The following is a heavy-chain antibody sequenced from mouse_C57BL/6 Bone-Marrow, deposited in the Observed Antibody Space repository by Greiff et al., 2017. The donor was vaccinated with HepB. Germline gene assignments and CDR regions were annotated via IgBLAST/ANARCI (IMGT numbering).Heavy chain of an antibody. Sequence: QVQLKQPGAELVRPGTSVKLSCKASGYTFTSYWMHWVKQRPGQGLEWIGVIDPSDSYTNYNQKFKGKATLTVDTSTSTAYMQLSSLTSEDSAVYYCARGENGKAQEFDYWGKGTTLTVSS. CDR1: GYTFTSYW. CDR2: IDPSDSYT. J-gene: IGHJ2*01. V-gene: IGHV1-59*01. D-gene: IGHD4-1*01. CDR3: ARGENGKAQEFDY.